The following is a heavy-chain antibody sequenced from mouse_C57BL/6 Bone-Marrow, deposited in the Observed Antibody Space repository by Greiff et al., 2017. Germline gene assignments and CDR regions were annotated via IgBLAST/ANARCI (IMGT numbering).Heavy chain of an antibody. J-gene: IGHJ3*01. CDR2: IDPETGGT. V-gene: IGHV1-15*01. CDR3: TRRGDGYDGAWFAY. CDR1: GYTFTDYE. Sequence: QVQLKQSGAELVRPGASVTLSCKASGYTFTDYEMHWVKQTPVHGLEWIGAIDPETGGTAYNQKFKGKAILTADKSSSTAYMELRSLTSEDSAVYYCTRRGDGYDGAWFAYWGQGTLVTVS. D-gene: IGHD2-2*01.